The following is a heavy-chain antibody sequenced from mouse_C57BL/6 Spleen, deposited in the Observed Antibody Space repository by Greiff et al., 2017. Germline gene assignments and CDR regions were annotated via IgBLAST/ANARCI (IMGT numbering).Heavy chain of an antibody. J-gene: IGHJ4*01. CDR2: IDPSDSYT. CDR1: GYTFTSYW. CDR3: AREDYYGSRHAMDY. Sequence: VKLQQPGAELVKPGASVKLSCKASGYTFTSYWMQWVKQRPGQGLEWIGEIDPSDSYTNYNQKFKGKATLTVDTSSSTAYMQLSSLTSEDSAVYYCAREDYYGSRHAMDYWGQGTSVTVSS. D-gene: IGHD1-1*01. V-gene: IGHV1-50*01.